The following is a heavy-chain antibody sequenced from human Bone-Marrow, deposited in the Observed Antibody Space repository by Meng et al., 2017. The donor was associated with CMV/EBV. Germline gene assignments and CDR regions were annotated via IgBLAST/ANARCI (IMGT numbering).Heavy chain of an antibody. V-gene: IGHV1-46*01. CDR1: GYTFIRYY. D-gene: IGHD2/OR15-2a*01. CDR3: ARVMGSMSDALYGMDV. Sequence: ASVKVSCKAFGYTFIRYYMHWVRQAPGQGLEWMGIINPSGGATTYAQRFQGRVTLTRDTYTSTVYMQLSSLRSEDTAVYYCARVMGSMSDALYGMDVWGQGTTVTVYS. J-gene: IGHJ6*02. CDR2: INPSGGAT.